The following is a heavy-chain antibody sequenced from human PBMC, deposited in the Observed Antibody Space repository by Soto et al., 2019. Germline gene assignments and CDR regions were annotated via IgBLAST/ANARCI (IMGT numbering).Heavy chain of an antibody. V-gene: IGHV1-69*12. CDR2: IIPIFGTT. J-gene: IGHJ2*01. CDR1: GGTFSSYA. CDR3: ARVVPVVKSFHYWSFDL. Sequence: QVQLVQSGAEVKKPGSSVKVSCKASGGTFSSYAISWVRQAPGQGLEWMGGIIPIFGTTNYAQKFQGRVTSTEDETTGTAYMALSSLRPGETAVYYCARVVPVVKSFHYWSFDLWGRGTLVTVSS. D-gene: IGHD2-15*01.